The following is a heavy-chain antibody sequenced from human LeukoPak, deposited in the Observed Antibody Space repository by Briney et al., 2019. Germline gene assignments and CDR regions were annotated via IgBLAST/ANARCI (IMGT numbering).Heavy chain of an antibody. CDR3: ARTQYSSGWYPRAAWFDP. J-gene: IGHJ5*02. D-gene: IGHD6-19*01. CDR2: INPNSGGT. Sequence: GASVKVSCKASGYTFTGYYMHWVRQAPGQGLEWMGWINPNSGGTNYAQKLQGRVTMTTDTSTSTAYMELRSLRSDDTAVYYCARTQYSSGWYPRAAWFDPWGQGTLVTVSS. CDR1: GYTFTGYY. V-gene: IGHV1-2*02.